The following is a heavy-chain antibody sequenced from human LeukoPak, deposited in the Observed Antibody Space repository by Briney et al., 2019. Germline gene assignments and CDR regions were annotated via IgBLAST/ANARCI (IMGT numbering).Heavy chain of an antibody. Sequence: GGSLRLSCAASGFTLSDYYMNWVRQAPGKGPEWVSSISSSSSYIYYADSVKGRFTISRDNAKNSLYLQMNSLRAEDTAVYYCARVGATGSDAFDIWGQGTMVTVSS. D-gene: IGHD1-26*01. CDR1: GFTLSDYY. CDR2: ISSSSSYI. J-gene: IGHJ3*02. CDR3: ARVGATGSDAFDI. V-gene: IGHV3-21*01.